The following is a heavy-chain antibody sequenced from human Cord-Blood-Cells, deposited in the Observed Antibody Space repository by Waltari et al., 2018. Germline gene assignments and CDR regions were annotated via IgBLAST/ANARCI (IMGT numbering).Heavy chain of an antibody. J-gene: IGHJ5*02. D-gene: IGHD1-7*01. CDR3: ARGRLSGITGTLLDP. CDR1: GGTFSSYA. Sequence: QVQLVQSGAEVKKPGSSVKVSCKASGGTFSSYAISWVRQAPGQGLEWMGGIIPIFVTANYAQKFQGRVTITADESTSTAYMELSSLRAEDTAVYYGARGRLSGITGTLLDPWGQGTLVTVSS. V-gene: IGHV1-69*01. CDR2: IIPIFVTA.